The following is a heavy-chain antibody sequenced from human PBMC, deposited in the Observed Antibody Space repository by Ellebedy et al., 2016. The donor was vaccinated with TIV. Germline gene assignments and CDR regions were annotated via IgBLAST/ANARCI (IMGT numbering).Heavy chain of an antibody. CDR1: GGSFSGYY. D-gene: IGHD3-10*01. Sequence: SETLSLXXAVYGGSFSGYYWSWIRQPPGKGLEWIGEINHSGSTNYNPSLKSRVTISVDTSKNQFSLKLSSVTAADTAVYYCARGKNFVRSGSGSYYNWGQGTLVTVSS. V-gene: IGHV4-34*01. CDR2: INHSGST. J-gene: IGHJ4*02. CDR3: ARGKNFVRSGSGSYYN.